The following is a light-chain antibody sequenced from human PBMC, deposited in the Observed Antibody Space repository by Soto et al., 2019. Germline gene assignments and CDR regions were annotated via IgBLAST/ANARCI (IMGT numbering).Light chain of an antibody. CDR1: QSVSSSY. CDR2: GAS. J-gene: IGKJ2*01. V-gene: IGKV3-20*01. CDR3: QQYGSSPRYT. Sequence: EIALTQSPGTLSLSPGERATLSCRASQSVSSSYLAWYQQKPGQAPRLVIYGASSRATGIPDRFSGSGSGTDFTLTISRLEPEDFAVYYCQQYGSSPRYTFGQGTKLEIK.